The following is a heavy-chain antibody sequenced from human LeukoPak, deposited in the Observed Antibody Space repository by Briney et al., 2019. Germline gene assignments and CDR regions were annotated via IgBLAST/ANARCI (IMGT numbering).Heavy chain of an antibody. CDR3: AKDLKDMMATFSDY. CDR2: ISGSGGST. J-gene: IGHJ4*02. V-gene: IGHV3-23*01. D-gene: IGHD5-12*01. Sequence: GGSLRLSCAASGFTFSSYGMSWVRQAPGKGLEWVSAISGSGGSTYYADSVKGRFTISRDNSKNALYLEMNSLRAEDTGVYYCAKDLKDMMATFSDYWGQGTPVIVSS. CDR1: GFTFSSYG.